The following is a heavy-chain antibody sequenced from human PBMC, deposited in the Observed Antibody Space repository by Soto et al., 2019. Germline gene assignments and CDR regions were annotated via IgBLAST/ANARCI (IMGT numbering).Heavy chain of an antibody. CDR3: ARDIGFDYVN. V-gene: IGHV3-7*01. CDR2: VKEDGSEL. D-gene: IGHD3-16*01. CDR1: VFNLMGYW. Sequence: PGGSLRLSCAASVFNLMGYWVSWVRQAPGKGLEWVASVKEDGSELYYLHSVRGRFSISRDSAGNALHLTMNYLSAEDTGVYFCARDIGFDYVNWGQGIPVTVSS. J-gene: IGHJ4*02.